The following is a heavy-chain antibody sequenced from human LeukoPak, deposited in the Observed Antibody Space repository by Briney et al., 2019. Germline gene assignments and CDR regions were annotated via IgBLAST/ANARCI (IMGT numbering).Heavy chain of an antibody. CDR3: ASYLAPTGIDAFDI. D-gene: IGHD3-9*01. CDR2: ITNTGAVT. Sequence: GGSLRLSCAASDVTFSCCAVTWVRQAPGKGLQWVSTITNTGAVTYYADSVKGRFTISRDNSKKTLYLQMNSLRAEDTAVYYCASYLAPTGIDAFDIWGQGTMVTVSS. V-gene: IGHV3-23*01. J-gene: IGHJ3*02. CDR1: DVTFSCCA.